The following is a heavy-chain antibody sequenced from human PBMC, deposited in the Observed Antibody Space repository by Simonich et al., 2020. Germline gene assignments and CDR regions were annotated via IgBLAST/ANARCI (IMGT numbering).Heavy chain of an antibody. V-gene: IGHV4-39*01. J-gene: IGHJ3*02. CDR1: GGSISSSSYY. CDR2: IYYIGSP. Sequence: QLQLQESGPGLVKPSETLSLTCTVSGGSISSSSYYWGWIRQPPGKGLEWIWSIYYIGSPYYNPSLKSRVTISVDTSKNQFSLKLSSVTAADTAVYYCARHAGFAFDIWGQGTMVTVSS. CDR3: ARHAGFAFDI. D-gene: IGHD6-13*01.